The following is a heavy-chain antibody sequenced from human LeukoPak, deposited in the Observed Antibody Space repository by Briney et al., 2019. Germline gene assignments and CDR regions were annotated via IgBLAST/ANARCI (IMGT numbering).Heavy chain of an antibody. Sequence: GASVKVSCKASGYTFTSYGISWVRQAPGQGLEWMGWISAYNGNTNYAQKLQGRVTMTTDTSTSTAYMELRSLRSDDTAVYYCARVRLWESVDAFDIWGQGTMVTVSS. CDR3: ARVRLWESVDAFDI. CDR1: GYTFTSYG. D-gene: IGHD5-18*01. V-gene: IGHV1-18*01. J-gene: IGHJ3*02. CDR2: ISAYNGNT.